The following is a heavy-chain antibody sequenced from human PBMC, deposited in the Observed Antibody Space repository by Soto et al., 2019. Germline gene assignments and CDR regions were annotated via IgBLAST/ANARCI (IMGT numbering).Heavy chain of an antibody. CDR1: GFTFSDAW. CDR2: IRSQGDGGTA. V-gene: IGHV3-15*01. Sequence: QLVESGGGFVKPGMSLRLTCAASGFTFSDAWMTWVRQAPGKGLERVGLIRSQGDGGTADYAPPVRGRFTISRDDAQTMVYLHMDNLQAEDTAVYYCITAPLRWGRGTLVTVSS. CDR3: ITAPLR. J-gene: IGHJ4*02.